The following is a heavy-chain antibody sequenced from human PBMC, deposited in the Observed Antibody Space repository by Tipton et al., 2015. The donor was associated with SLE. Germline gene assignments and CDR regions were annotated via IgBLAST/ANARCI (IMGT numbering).Heavy chain of an antibody. J-gene: IGHJ4*02. Sequence: LRLSCAVYGGSFSGYYWSWIRQPPGKGLEWIGEINHSGSTNYNPSLKSRVTISVDTSKNQFSLKLSSVTAADTAVYYCARGPERGCSSTSCSDYWGQGTLVTVSS. D-gene: IGHD2-2*01. CDR1: GGSFSGYY. CDR2: INHSGST. V-gene: IGHV4-34*01. CDR3: ARGPERGCSSTSCSDY.